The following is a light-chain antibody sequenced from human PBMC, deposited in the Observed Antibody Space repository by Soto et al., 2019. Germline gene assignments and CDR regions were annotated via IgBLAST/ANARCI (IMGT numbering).Light chain of an antibody. J-gene: IGKJ1*01. CDR3: QQYGSSGT. CDR2: GAS. CDR1: QSVTSNY. Sequence: EIVLTQSPGTLSLSPGERATLSCGASQSVTSNYLAWYQQKPGQVPRLLIFGASIRVTGIPDRFIGSGSGTDLALTIRRMEPEDFAVYYCQQYGSSGTVGQGTKV. V-gene: IGKV3-20*01.